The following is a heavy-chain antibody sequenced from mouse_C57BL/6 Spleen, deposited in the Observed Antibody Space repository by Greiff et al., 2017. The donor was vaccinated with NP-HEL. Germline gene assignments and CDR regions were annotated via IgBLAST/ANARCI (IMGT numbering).Heavy chain of an antibody. Sequence: QVQLQQPGAELVKPGASVKVSCKASGYTFTSYWMHWVKQRPGQGLEWIGRIHPSDSDTNYNQKFNGKATLTVDKSSSTAYRQLSSLTSEDSAVYYCAIEIPTVPYFDYWGQGTTLTVSS. V-gene: IGHV1-74*01. CDR3: AIEIPTVPYFDY. J-gene: IGHJ2*01. CDR2: IHPSDSDT. D-gene: IGHD1-1*01. CDR1: GYTFTSYW.